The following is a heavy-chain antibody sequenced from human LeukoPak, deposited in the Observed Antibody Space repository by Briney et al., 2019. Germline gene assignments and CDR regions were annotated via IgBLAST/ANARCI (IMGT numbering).Heavy chain of an antibody. CDR1: GVSFSGYY. CDR3: ARGGGGNYFIPTVARRGVYYFDY. D-gene: IGHD4-23*01. Sequence: KSSETLSLTCAVYGVSFSGYYWSWIRQPPGKGLEWIGEINHSGSTNYNPSLKNRVTISVDTSKNQFSLKLSSVTAADTAVYYCARGGGGNYFIPTVARRGVYYFDYWGQGTLVTVSS. J-gene: IGHJ4*02. V-gene: IGHV4-34*01. CDR2: INHSGST.